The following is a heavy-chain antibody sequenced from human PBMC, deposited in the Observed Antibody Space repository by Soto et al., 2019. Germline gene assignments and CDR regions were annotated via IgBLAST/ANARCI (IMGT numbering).Heavy chain of an antibody. V-gene: IGHV3-23*01. CDR3: AKDTVPVATPWFDP. CDR2: IIGSDGAT. D-gene: IGHD2-2*01. CDR1: GFTFSAYA. Sequence: GGSLRLSCAASGFTFSAYAMTWVRQAPGKGLEWVSIIIGSDGATYYADSVKGRFTISRDNSKNTLYLQMNSLRAEDTAVYYCAKDTVPVATPWFDPWGQGTLVTAPQ. J-gene: IGHJ5*02.